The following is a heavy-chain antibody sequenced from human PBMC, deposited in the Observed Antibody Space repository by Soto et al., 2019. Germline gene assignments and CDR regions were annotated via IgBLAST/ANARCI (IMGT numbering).Heavy chain of an antibody. V-gene: IGHV3-23*01. Sequence: GGSLRLSCAASGFTFSSYAMSWDRQAPGKGLEWVSAISGSGGSTYYADSVKGRFTISRDNSKNTLYLQMNSLRAEDTAVYYCAKDLIENSSSWYDYWGQGTLVTVSS. CDR3: AKDLIENSSSWYDY. CDR2: ISGSGGST. J-gene: IGHJ4*02. CDR1: GFTFSSYA. D-gene: IGHD6-13*01.